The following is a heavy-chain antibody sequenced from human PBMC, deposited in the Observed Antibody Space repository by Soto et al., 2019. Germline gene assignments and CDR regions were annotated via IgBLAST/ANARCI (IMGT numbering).Heavy chain of an antibody. CDR1: GYTFTGYY. CDR2: INPNSGGT. V-gene: IGHV1-2*02. Sequence: GASVKVSCKASGYTFTGYYMHWVRQAPGQGLEWMGWINPNSGGTNYAQKFQGRVTMTRDTSISTAYMELSRLRSDDSAVYYCARDAGSGWTSSLDYWGQGTLVTVSS. D-gene: IGHD6-19*01. J-gene: IGHJ4*02. CDR3: ARDAGSGWTSSLDY.